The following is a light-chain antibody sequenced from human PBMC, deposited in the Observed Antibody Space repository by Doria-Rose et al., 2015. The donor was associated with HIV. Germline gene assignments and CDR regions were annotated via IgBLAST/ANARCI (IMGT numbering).Light chain of an antibody. CDR1: QSFSSTY. J-gene: IGKJ1*01. CDR2: DGS. Sequence: TQSPGTLSLSPGERATLSRRASQSFSSTYLAWYQQKPGQAPSLLIYDGSTRATGIPDGFSASGSGTDFTLTINRLEPEDFALYYCHQYGTSWTFGQGTKVEI. CDR3: HQYGTSWT. V-gene: IGKV3-20*01.